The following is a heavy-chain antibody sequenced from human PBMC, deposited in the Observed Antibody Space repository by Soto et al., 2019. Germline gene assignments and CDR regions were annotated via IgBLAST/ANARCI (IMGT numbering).Heavy chain of an antibody. CDR1: GGSISNYY. J-gene: IGHJ4*02. D-gene: IGHD5-18*01. CDR2: IYTSGNT. Sequence: SETLSLTGTVAGGSISNYYWSWIRQPAGKGLEWIGRIYTSGNTNYNPSLKSRVAMSVDTSKNQFSVKLSSVTAADTAVYYCVREGGYSFYYFDYWGRGTQVTVSS. CDR3: VREGGYSFYYFDY. V-gene: IGHV4-4*07.